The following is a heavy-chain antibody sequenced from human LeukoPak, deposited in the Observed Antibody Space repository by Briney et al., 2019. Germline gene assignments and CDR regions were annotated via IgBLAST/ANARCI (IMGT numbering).Heavy chain of an antibody. CDR2: IYSGGST. CDR3: ARGPYSYGPYYFDY. J-gene: IGHJ4*02. Sequence: GGSLRLSCAASGFTVSSNYMSWVRQAPGKGLEWVSVIYSGGSTYYADSVKGRFTISRDNSKNTLYLQMNSLRAEDTAVYYCARGPYSYGPYYFDYWGQGTLVTVSS. V-gene: IGHV3-66*01. D-gene: IGHD5-18*01. CDR1: GFTVSSNY.